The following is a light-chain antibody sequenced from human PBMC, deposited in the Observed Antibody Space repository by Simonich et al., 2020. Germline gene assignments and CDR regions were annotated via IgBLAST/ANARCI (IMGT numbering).Light chain of an antibody. J-gene: IGKJ3*01. Sequence: DVAMTQSPLSLPVTLGQPASISCRSRQSLVHSDGNTYLNWFQQRPGQSTRRLIYKVSTRDSVVPDRFSGSGSGTDFTLKISRVEAEDVGVYYCMQGTHWPFTFGPGTKVDIK. CDR1: QSLVHSDGNTY. CDR3: MQGTHWPFT. V-gene: IGKV2-30*02. CDR2: KVS.